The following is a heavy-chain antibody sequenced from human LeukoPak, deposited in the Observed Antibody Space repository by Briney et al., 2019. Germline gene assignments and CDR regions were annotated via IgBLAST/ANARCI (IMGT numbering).Heavy chain of an antibody. CDR1: GFTVSNKY. CDR2: IQYDGSNQ. CDR3: AKDRCSNGIGCLYYYMDV. D-gene: IGHD2-8*01. V-gene: IGHV3-30*02. J-gene: IGHJ6*03. Sequence: GGSLRLSCAASGFTVSNKYMTWVRQAPGKGLEWVAYIQYDGSNQQYADSVKGRFIISRDRSKNIPYLQMNSLRAEDTAVYYCAKDRCSNGIGCLYYYMDVWGKGTTVTISS.